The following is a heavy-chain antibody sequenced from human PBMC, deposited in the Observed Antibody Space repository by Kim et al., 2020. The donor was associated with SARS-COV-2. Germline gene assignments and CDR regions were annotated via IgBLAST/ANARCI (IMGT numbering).Heavy chain of an antibody. J-gene: IGHJ5*02. V-gene: IGHV4-34*01. Sequence: SETLSLTCAVYGGSFSGYYWSWIRQPPGKGLEWIGEINHSGSTNYNPSLKSRVTISVDTSKNQFSLKLSSVTAADTAVYYCARAMVRGVIMVNWFDPWGQGTLVTVSS. CDR1: GGSFSGYY. CDR2: INHSGST. D-gene: IGHD3-10*01. CDR3: ARAMVRGVIMVNWFDP.